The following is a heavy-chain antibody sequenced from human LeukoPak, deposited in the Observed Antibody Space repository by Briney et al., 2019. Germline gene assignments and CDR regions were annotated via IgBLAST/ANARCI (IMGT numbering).Heavy chain of an antibody. CDR3: ARKFCSNGACSGGFDY. V-gene: IGHV4-39*01. D-gene: IGHD2-8*01. J-gene: IGHJ4*02. CDR1: GGSISSSSSY. CDR2: IYYSGNT. Sequence: SETLSLTCTVSGGSISSSSSYWGWIRQPPGKGLEWIGTIYYSGNTYYNPSLKSRVTISVDTSKNQFSLKLSSVTAADTAVYYCARKFCSNGACSGGFDYWGQGTLVTVSS.